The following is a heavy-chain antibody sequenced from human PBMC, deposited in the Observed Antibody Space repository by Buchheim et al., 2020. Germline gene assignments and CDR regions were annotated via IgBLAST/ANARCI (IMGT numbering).Heavy chain of an antibody. Sequence: QVHLQESGPGLVKPSETLSLTCTVSGHSVTSGSYYWTWMRQPPGKGLEWVASLAYAGSPKYNSSLKSRVTISMDTPKNHFYLTLTSVTAADTAVYFCARLTEPSYFDSRAYWGQG. V-gene: IGHV4-61*03. CDR3: ARLTEPSYFDSRAY. CDR2: LAYAGSP. CDR1: GHSVTSGSYY. J-gene: IGHJ4*02. D-gene: IGHD3-22*01.